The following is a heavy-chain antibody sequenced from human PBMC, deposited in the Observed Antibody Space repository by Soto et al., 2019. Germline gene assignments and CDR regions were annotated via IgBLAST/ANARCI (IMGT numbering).Heavy chain of an antibody. CDR1: GFSLSTSGVG. CDR3: ARGDRTGYYPD. CDR2: IYWDDAK. D-gene: IGHD3-22*01. J-gene: IGHJ4*02. Sequence: QITLKESGPTLVKPTQTLTLTCTLCGFSLSTSGVGVGWIRQPPGKALEWLALIYWDDAKRYSPSLKSRLTITKDTSKNQVVLKISNMDPVDTATYYCARGDRTGYYPDWGQGTLVTVSS. V-gene: IGHV2-5*02.